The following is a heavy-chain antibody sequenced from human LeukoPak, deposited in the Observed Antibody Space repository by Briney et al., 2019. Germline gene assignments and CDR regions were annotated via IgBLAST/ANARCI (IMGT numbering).Heavy chain of an antibody. J-gene: IGHJ4*02. CDR3: ARVTVDHGGNVYYFDY. Sequence: GGSLRPSCAASGFTFDDYGMSWVRQAPGKGLAWVSGINWNGGSTGYADSVKGRFTISRDNAKNTMYLQMNNLRAEDTALYYCARVTVDHGGNVYYFDYWGQGTLVTVSS. V-gene: IGHV3-20*04. CDR2: INWNGGST. CDR1: GFTFDDYG. D-gene: IGHD4-23*01.